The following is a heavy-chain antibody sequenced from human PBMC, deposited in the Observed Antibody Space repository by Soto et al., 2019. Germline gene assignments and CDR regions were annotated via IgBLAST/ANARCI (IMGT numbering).Heavy chain of an antibody. CDR2: IWYDGSNK. CDR1: GFTFSSYG. V-gene: IGHV3-33*01. D-gene: IGHD2-2*01. J-gene: IGHJ4*02. CDR3: ARDPITIRVVPLYYFDY. Sequence: GGSLRLSCAASGFTFSSYGMHWVRQAPGKGLEWVAVIWYDGSNKYYADSVKGRFTISGDNSKNTLYLQMNSLRAEDTAVYYCARDPITIRVVPLYYFDYWGQGTLVTVSS.